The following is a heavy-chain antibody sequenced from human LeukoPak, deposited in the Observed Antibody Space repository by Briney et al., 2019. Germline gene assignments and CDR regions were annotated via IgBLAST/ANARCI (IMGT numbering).Heavy chain of an antibody. V-gene: IGHV1-69*13. CDR2: IIPIFGTA. Sequence: GASVKVSCKASGYTFTGYYMHWVRQAPGQGLEWMGGIIPIFGTANYAQKFQGRVTITADESTSTAYMELSSLRSEDTAVYYCAGEDPGAFDYWGQGTLVTVSS. J-gene: IGHJ4*02. CDR3: AGEDPGAFDY. D-gene: IGHD3-10*01. CDR1: GYTFTGYY.